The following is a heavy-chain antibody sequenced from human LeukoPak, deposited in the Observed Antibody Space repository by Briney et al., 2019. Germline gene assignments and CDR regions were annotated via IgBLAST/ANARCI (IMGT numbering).Heavy chain of an antibody. Sequence: PSETLSLTCTVSGGSISSYNWCWIRQPPGKGLGRGGYIYYSGGANYNPSLKSRVTISVDTSKNPFSLKRSAVTASDPAVYYCARVLACGGNCYFGSWYFDLWGRGTLVTVSS. CDR2: IYYSGGA. CDR3: ARVLACGGNCYFGSWYFDL. CDR1: GGSISSYN. D-gene: IGHD2-21*02. J-gene: IGHJ2*01. V-gene: IGHV4-59*01.